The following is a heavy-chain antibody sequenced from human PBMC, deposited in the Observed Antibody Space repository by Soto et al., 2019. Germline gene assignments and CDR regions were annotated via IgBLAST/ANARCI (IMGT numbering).Heavy chain of an antibody. V-gene: IGHV4-31*03. Sequence: QVQLQESGPGLVKPSQTLSLTCTVSGGSISSGGYYWSWIRQHPGKGLEWIGYIYYSGSTYYNPSLKRRVTISVDTSKNQFSLKLSSVTAADTAVYYCARDKVTVTTRSRYFDYWGQGTLVTVSS. CDR2: IYYSGST. CDR1: GGSISSGGYY. D-gene: IGHD4-17*01. CDR3: ARDKVTVTTRSRYFDY. J-gene: IGHJ4*02.